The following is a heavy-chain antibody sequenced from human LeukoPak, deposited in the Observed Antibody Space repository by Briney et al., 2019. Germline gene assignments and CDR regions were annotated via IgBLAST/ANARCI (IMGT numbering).Heavy chain of an antibody. D-gene: IGHD3-9*01. CDR3: TRTSDILTGYTPREAYYYYYHMDV. Sequence: GGSLKLSCAASGFTFSGSAMHWVRQASGKGLEWVGRIRSKANSYATVYAASVKGRFTISRDDSKNTAYLQMNSLKTEDTAVYYCTRTSDILTGYTPREAYYYYYHMDVWGKGTTVTISS. J-gene: IGHJ6*03. V-gene: IGHV3-73*01. CDR2: IRSKANSYAT. CDR1: GFTFSGSA.